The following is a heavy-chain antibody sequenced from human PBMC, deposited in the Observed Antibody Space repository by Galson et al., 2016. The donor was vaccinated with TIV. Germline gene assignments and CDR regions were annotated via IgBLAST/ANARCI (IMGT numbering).Heavy chain of an antibody. Sequence: SVKVSCKASGYTFISYYMHWVRQAPGQGLEWVGVIDPSGGGTTYEQKFQGRVTMTRDTSMSTVYMELNRLRFDDTAVFYCAVWSSMYYFALWGQGTLITVSS. CDR1: GYTFISYY. CDR3: AVWSSMYYFAL. V-gene: IGHV1-46*01. J-gene: IGHJ4*02. CDR2: IDPSGGGT. D-gene: IGHD2/OR15-2a*01.